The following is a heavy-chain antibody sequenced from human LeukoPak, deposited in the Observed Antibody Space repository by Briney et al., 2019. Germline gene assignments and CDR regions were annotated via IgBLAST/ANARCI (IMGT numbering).Heavy chain of an antibody. CDR1: RYTFTSYY. CDR2: INPSGGSS. Sequence: EASVKVSCKASRYTFTSYYIHWVRQAPGQGLEWMGIINPSGGSSSYAQKFQGRVTMTSDTSTSTVYMELSSLRSEDTAVYYCARSYYYDTSGYYDYWGQGTLVTVSS. D-gene: IGHD3-22*01. J-gene: IGHJ4*02. V-gene: IGHV1-46*01. CDR3: ARSYYYDTSGYYDY.